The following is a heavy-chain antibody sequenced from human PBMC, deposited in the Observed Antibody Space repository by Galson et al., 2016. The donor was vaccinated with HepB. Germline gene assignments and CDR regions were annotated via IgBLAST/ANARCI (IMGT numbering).Heavy chain of an antibody. CDR3: AKRHEYCPPVGCSVDY. Sequence: SLRLSCASSGFIFRGYGMHWVRPAPGEGLDGVAADSLDGRRNFYADPVRGRFTISRDNSNNMLFLQMDSLRPDDTAVYYCAKRHEYCPPVGCSVDYWGQGTLVSVSS. CDR1: GFIFRGYG. V-gene: IGHV3-30*18. J-gene: IGHJ4*02. D-gene: IGHD2/OR15-2a*01. CDR2: DSLDGRRN.